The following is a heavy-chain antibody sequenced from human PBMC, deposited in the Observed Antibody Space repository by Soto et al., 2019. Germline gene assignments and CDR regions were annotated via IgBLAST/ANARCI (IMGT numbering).Heavy chain of an antibody. CDR1: GFTFSSYG. CDR2: ISSDGSNK. Sequence: QVQLVESGGGVVQPGRSLRLSCAASGFTFSSYGMHWVRQAPGKGLEWVAVISSDGSNKYYADSVKGRFTISRDNSKNTRYLQMNGLRAEDTAVYYCAKDSLVDTLYYASMDVWGQGTTVTVAS. J-gene: IGHJ6*02. D-gene: IGHD5-18*01. V-gene: IGHV3-30*18. CDR3: AKDSLVDTLYYASMDV.